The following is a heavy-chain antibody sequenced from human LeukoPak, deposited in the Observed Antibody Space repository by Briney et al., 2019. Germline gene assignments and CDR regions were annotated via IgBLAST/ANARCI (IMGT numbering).Heavy chain of an antibody. CDR2: INSDGRST. V-gene: IGHV3-74*01. D-gene: IGHD4-23*01. Sequence: GGSLRLSCAASGFTFSTYWMHWVRQAPGTGLVWVSRINSDGRSTDYPDSVKGRFTISRDNAKNTLYLQMNSLRAEDTAMYYCARDKYGGNSNAFDIWGHGTMVTVSS. CDR3: ARDKYGGNSNAFDI. CDR1: GFTFSTYW. J-gene: IGHJ3*02.